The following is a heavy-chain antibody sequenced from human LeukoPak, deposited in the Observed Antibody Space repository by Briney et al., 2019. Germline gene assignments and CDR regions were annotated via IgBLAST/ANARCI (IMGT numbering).Heavy chain of an antibody. Sequence: PSETLSLTCTVSGGSLSSYYWSWIRQPPGKGLEWIGYIYYSGSTNYNPSLKSRVTISVDTSKNQFSLKLSSVTAADTAVYYCASSFPKGGATLDYWGQGTLVTVSS. CDR3: ASSFPKGGATLDY. J-gene: IGHJ4*02. D-gene: IGHD1-26*01. V-gene: IGHV4-59*01. CDR1: GGSLSSYY. CDR2: IYYSGST.